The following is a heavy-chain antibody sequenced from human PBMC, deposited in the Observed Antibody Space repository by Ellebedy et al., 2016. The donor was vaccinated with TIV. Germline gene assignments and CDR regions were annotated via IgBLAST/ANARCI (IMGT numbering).Heavy chain of an antibody. CDR2: LSYDGSDE. D-gene: IGHD2-2*01. CDR3: AKPSVGHCISTICYVFDD. Sequence: GESLKISCAASGFTFSSYTMHWVRQAPGKGLEWVASLSYDGSDEYYGDSVRGRFTISRDSSKTTLYLQMNSLRAEDTAVYYCAKPSVGHCISTICYVFDDWGQGTLVTVSS. J-gene: IGHJ4*02. V-gene: IGHV3-30*18. CDR1: GFTFSSYT.